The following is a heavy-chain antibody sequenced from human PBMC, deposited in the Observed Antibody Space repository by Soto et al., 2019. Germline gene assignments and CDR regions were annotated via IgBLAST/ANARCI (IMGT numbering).Heavy chain of an antibody. CDR1: GGSINSVNW. CDR2: MHPGGST. Sequence: QVQPQESVPGLVKPSDTLSLTCAVSGGSINSVNWWSWVRQSPGKGLEWIGEMHPGGSTNYNPYLQSWVTVSMDKSRNQFSLRMSSVTAADTAVYFCARHGHNIYGFDVWGRGTTVTVSS. D-gene: IGHD1-1*01. CDR3: ARHGHNIYGFDV. V-gene: IGHV4-4*02. J-gene: IGHJ6*01.